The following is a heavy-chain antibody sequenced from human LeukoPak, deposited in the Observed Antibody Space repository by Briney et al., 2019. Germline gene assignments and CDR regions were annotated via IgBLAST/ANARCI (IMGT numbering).Heavy chain of an antibody. CDR3: AEDQEKWLLGVFDI. D-gene: IGHD6-19*01. CDR1: GFTFRSYA. CDR2: ISGGGST. J-gene: IGHJ3*02. V-gene: IGHV3-23*01. Sequence: GGSLRLSCAASGFTFRSYAMSWVRQAPGKGLEWVSGISGGGSTEYADSVKGRFTISRDNTKNTLILQMNSLRAEDTAVYYCAEDQEKWLLGVFDIWGRGTMVTASS.